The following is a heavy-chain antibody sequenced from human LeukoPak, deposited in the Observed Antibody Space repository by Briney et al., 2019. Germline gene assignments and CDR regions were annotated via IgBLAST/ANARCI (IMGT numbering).Heavy chain of an antibody. J-gene: IGHJ5*02. Sequence: ASVTVSCTVSGYTLTELSMHWVRQAPGKGLEWMGGFDPEDGETIYAQKFQGRVTMTEDTSTDTAYMELSSLRSEDTAVYYCATAHPTPGILGGWFDPWGQGTLVTVSS. CDR1: GYTLTELS. CDR3: ATAHPTPGILGGWFDP. V-gene: IGHV1-24*01. D-gene: IGHD3-16*01. CDR2: FDPEDGET.